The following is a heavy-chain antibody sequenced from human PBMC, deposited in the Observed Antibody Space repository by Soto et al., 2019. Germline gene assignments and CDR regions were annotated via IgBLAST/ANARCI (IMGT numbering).Heavy chain of an antibody. D-gene: IGHD3-3*01. Sequence: QVQLVQSGAEVKKPGASVKVSCKASGYTFTSYGISWVRQAPGQGLEWMGWISAYNGNTNYAQKLQGRVTMTTDTSTRTAYMELRGLRSDDTAVYYCARDRAWGPPITIFLDGMDVWGQGTTVTVSS. CDR3: ARDRAWGPPITIFLDGMDV. V-gene: IGHV1-18*01. J-gene: IGHJ6*02. CDR1: GYTFTSYG. CDR2: ISAYNGNT.